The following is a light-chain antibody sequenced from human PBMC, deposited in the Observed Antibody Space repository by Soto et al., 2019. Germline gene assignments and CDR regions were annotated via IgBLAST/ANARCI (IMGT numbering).Light chain of an antibody. J-gene: IGKJ4*01. V-gene: IGKV3-15*01. CDR2: GAS. CDR1: QSVSSN. Sequence: EIVMTQSPAILSVSPGERATLSCRASQSVSSNLAWYQQKPGQTPRLLIYGASTRATGIPARFSGSGSGTEFTLSITRLEPEDFAVYYCQQYGSTPLTFGGGTKVEIK. CDR3: QQYGSTPLT.